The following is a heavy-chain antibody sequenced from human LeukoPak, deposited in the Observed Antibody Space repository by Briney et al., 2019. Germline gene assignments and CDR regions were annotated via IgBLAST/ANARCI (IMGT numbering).Heavy chain of an antibody. V-gene: IGHV3-7*03. CDR1: RFTFSDYW. Sequence: GGSLRLSCAASRFTFSDYWMNWVRQAPGKGLEWVASMKQDGSETHYVDSVKGRFTISRDNSKNSLFLQMNSLTTADTALYYCAREGYYGSGNYREYFQNWGQGTLVTVSS. J-gene: IGHJ1*01. CDR3: AREGYYGSGNYREYFQN. D-gene: IGHD3-10*01. CDR2: MKQDGSET.